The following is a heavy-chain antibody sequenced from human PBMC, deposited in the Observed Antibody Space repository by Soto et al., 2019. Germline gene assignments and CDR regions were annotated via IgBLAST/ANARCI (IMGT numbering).Heavy chain of an antibody. V-gene: IGHV1-69*13. CDR3: ARGHYYDSSGYYYLGYYFDY. J-gene: IGHJ4*02. CDR1: GGTFSSYA. D-gene: IGHD3-22*01. Sequence: ASVKVSCKASGGTFSSYAISWVRQAPGQGLEWMGGIIPIFGTANYAQKFQGRVTITADESTSTAYMELSSLRSEDTAVYYCARGHYYDSSGYYYLGYYFDYWGQGTLVTVSS. CDR2: IIPIFGTA.